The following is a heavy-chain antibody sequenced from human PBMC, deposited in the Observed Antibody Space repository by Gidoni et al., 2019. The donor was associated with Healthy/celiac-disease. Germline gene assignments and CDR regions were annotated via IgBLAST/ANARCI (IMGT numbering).Heavy chain of an antibody. Sequence: FSSYGMHWVRQAPGKGLEWVAVIWYDGSNKYYADSVKGRFTISRDNSKSTLYLQMNSLRAEDTAVYYCARELDTLGYWGQGTLVTVS. CDR1: FSSYG. D-gene: IGHD5-18*01. CDR3: ARELDTLGY. V-gene: IGHV3-33*01. J-gene: IGHJ4*02. CDR2: IWYDGSNK.